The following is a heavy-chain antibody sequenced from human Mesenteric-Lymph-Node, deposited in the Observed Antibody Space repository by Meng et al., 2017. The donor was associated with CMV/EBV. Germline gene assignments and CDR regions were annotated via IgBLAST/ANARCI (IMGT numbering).Heavy chain of an antibody. CDR3: ARDIRSLWFGGFDP. D-gene: IGHD3-10*01. J-gene: IGHJ5*02. CDR1: GFTFITYT. Sequence: GGSLRLSCAASGFTFITYTMHWVRQAPGKGLEYVSTINSNGDHTSYADSVKGRFTISRDNSKNMVYLQMSSLRAEDTAVYYCARDIRSLWFGGFDPWGQGVLVTVSS. CDR2: INSNGDHT. V-gene: IGHV3-64*02.